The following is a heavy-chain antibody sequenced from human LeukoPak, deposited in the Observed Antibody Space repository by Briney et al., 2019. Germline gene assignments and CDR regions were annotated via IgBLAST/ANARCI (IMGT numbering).Heavy chain of an antibody. CDR2: IKQDGSEK. CDR3: ARDGEDYYGSGSYYLHGY. Sequence: GGSLRLSCAASGFTFSSYWMSWVRQAPGKGLEWVANIKQDGSEKYYVDSVKGRFTISRDNAKNSLYLQMNSLRAEDTAVYYCARDGEDYYGSGSYYLHGYWGQGTLVTVSS. CDR1: GFTFSSYW. V-gene: IGHV3-7*03. D-gene: IGHD3-10*01. J-gene: IGHJ4*02.